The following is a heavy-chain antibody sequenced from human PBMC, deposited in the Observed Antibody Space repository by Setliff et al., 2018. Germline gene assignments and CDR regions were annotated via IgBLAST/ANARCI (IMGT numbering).Heavy chain of an antibody. CDR1: GGSVSSHY. CDR2: IFYSGDT. J-gene: IGHJ6*03. Sequence: SETLSLTCTVSGGSVSSHYWSWIRQPPGKELEWIGFIFYSGDTKTNPSLKGRVTMSVDRSKNQFSLKLSSVTAADTAVYYCASARGPSGIAGRGNNNSMDVWGKGTTVTVSS. V-gene: IGHV4-59*02. D-gene: IGHD6-13*01. CDR3: ASARGPSGIAGRGNNNSMDV.